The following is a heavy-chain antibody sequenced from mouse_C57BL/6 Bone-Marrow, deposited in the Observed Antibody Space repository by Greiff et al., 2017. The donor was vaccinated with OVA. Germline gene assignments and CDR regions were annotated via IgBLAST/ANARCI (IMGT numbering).Heavy chain of an antibody. V-gene: IGHV1-43*01. Sequence: VQLQQSGPELVKPGASVKISCKASGYSFTGYYMHWVKQSSEKSLEWIGEINPSTGGTSYNQKFKGKGTLTVDKSSSTAYMQLKSLTSEDSAVYYCARRYYGSRRYFDVWGTGTTVTVSS. CDR2: INPSTGGT. J-gene: IGHJ1*03. D-gene: IGHD1-1*01. CDR1: GYSFTGYY. CDR3: ARRYYGSRRYFDV.